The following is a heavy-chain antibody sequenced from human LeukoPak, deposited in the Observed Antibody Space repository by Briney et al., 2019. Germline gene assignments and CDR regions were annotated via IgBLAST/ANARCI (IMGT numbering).Heavy chain of an antibody. J-gene: IGHJ4*02. CDR2: IYSGGGT. D-gene: IGHD2-15*01. Sequence: GGSLRLSCAASGFTVSSNYMSWVRQAPGKGLEWVSVIYSGGGTYYADSVKGRFTISRDNSKNTLYLQMNSLRAEDTAVYYCARGPPARSLYCSGGSCYFGFFGYWGQGTLVTVSS. CDR1: GFTVSSNY. V-gene: IGHV3-66*01. CDR3: ARGPPARSLYCSGGSCYFGFFGY.